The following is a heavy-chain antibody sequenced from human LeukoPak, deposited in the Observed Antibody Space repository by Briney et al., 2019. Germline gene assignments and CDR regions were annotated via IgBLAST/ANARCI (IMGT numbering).Heavy chain of an antibody. Sequence: SETLSLTCTVSGGSISSTSFHWGWIRQPPGKGLEWIGYIYYSGSTNYNPSLKSRVTISVDTSKNQFSLKLSSVTAADTAVYYCARWFGDIWGQGTMVTVSS. V-gene: IGHV4-61*05. CDR1: GGSISSTSFH. D-gene: IGHD3-10*01. CDR3: ARWFGDI. CDR2: IYYSGST. J-gene: IGHJ3*02.